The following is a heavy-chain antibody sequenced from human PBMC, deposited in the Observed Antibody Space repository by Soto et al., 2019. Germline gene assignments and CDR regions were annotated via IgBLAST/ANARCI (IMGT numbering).Heavy chain of an antibody. CDR3: AGVAYYGSGSYFQH. Sequence: QVQLQESGPGLVKPSGTLSLTCAVSGGSISSSNWWSWVRQPPGKGLEWIGEIHHSGGTNYNPSLKSRATISVDKSKSRFSLKLSSVTAADTAVYYCAGVAYYGSGSYFQHWGQGTLVTVSS. CDR2: IHHSGGT. J-gene: IGHJ1*01. CDR1: GGSISSSNW. D-gene: IGHD3-10*01. V-gene: IGHV4-4*02.